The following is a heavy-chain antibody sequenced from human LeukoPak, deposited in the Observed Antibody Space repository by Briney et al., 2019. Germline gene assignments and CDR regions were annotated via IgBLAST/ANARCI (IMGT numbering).Heavy chain of an antibody. CDR2: INHSGST. Sequence: SETLSLTCTVSGGSISSGDYYWSWIRQPPGKGLEWIGEINHSGSTNYNPSLKSRVTISVDTSKNQFSLKLSSVTAADTAVYYCARGTGFWSGYLGYYYGMDVWGQGTTVTVSS. CDR3: ARGTGFWSGYLGYYYGMDV. V-gene: IGHV4-39*07. D-gene: IGHD3-3*01. J-gene: IGHJ6*02. CDR1: GGSISSGDYY.